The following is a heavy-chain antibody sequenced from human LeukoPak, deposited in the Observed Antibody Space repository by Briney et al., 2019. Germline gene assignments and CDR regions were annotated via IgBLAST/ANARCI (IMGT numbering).Heavy chain of an antibody. Sequence: SETLSLTCTVSGVSISSSSYYWGWLRQPPGKGLEWIGSINYGGSTYYNPSLKSRVIISVDTSKNQFSLKLSSVTAADTAVYYCARRHSGSSEDYWGQGTLVTVSS. CDR2: INYGGST. V-gene: IGHV4-39*01. D-gene: IGHD1-26*01. CDR1: GVSISSSSYY. CDR3: ARRHSGSSEDY. J-gene: IGHJ4*02.